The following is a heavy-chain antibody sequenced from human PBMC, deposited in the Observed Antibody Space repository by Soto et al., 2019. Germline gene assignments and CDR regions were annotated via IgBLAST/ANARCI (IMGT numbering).Heavy chain of an antibody. CDR2: INHSGST. J-gene: IGHJ4*02. CDR1: GGSFSGHF. D-gene: IGHD2-21*01. V-gene: IGHV4-34*01. CDR3: ARGISLIVEVQRDAPDKYYFDS. Sequence: QVQLQQWGAGLLKPSEPLSLTCAVYGGSFSGHFWSWIRQPPGKGLEWIGEINHSGSTNFNPSLKSRFTISVDTSKNQFSRKVNSLAAADTAVYYCARGISLIVEVQRDAPDKYYFDSWGQGTVVTVSS.